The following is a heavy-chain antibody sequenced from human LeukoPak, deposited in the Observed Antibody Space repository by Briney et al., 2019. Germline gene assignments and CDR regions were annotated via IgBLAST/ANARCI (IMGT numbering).Heavy chain of an antibody. CDR2: IWYDGSNK. CDR3: ARGVRLLWFGEPLFGHDY. J-gene: IGHJ4*02. CDR1: GFTFSSYG. Sequence: PGRSLRLSCAASGFTFSSYGMHWVRQAPGKGLEWVAVIWYDGSNKYYADSVKGRFTISRDNSKNTLYLQMNSLRAEDTAVYYCARGVRLLWFGEPLFGHDYWGQGTLVTVSS. V-gene: IGHV3-33*01. D-gene: IGHD3-10*01.